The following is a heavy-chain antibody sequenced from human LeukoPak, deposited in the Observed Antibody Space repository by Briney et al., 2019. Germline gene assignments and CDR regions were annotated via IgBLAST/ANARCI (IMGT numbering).Heavy chain of an antibody. D-gene: IGHD6-19*01. CDR2: ISAYSGNT. V-gene: IGHV1-18*01. J-gene: IGHJ4*02. CDR1: GYTFTSYG. CDR3: ARDGEAVAGTRWAPRLGFDY. Sequence: ASVKVSCKASGYTFTSYGISWVRQAPGQGLEWMGWISAYSGNTNYAQKLQGRVTMTTDTSTSTAYMELRSLRSDDTAVYYCARDGEAVAGTRWAPRLGFDYWGQGTLVTVSS.